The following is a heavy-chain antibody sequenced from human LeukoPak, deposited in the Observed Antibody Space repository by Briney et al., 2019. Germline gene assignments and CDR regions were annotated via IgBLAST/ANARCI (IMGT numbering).Heavy chain of an antibody. D-gene: IGHD1/OR15-1a*01. Sequence: SETLSLTCTVSTGSIGTYYWSWIRQPPGKGLEWIGYIYFSGSTNYNPSLKSRVTISVDTSKNQFSLKLSSVTAADTAVYYCAIGGGQGTPTHYWGQGTLVTVSS. CDR1: TGSIGTYY. CDR3: AIGGGQGTPTHY. CDR2: IYFSGST. J-gene: IGHJ4*02. V-gene: IGHV4-59*08.